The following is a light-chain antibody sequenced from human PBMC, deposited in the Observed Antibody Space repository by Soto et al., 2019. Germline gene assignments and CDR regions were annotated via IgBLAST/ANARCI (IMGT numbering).Light chain of an antibody. CDR1: QSVSSD. V-gene: IGKV3-15*01. CDR2: DAS. J-gene: IGKJ4*01. Sequence: EIVMTQSPATLSVSPGERATLSCRASQSVSSDLAWYQQKPGQAPRLLIYDASTRATGIPVRFSGSGSGTEFTLTISSLQSDDFELYYCQQYNKWPPITFGGGTKVEI. CDR3: QQYNKWPPIT.